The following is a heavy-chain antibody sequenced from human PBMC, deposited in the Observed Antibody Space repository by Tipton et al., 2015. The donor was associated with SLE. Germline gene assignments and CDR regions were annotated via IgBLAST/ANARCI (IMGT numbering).Heavy chain of an antibody. D-gene: IGHD4-17*01. J-gene: IGHJ4*02. CDR3: ARAYGDYFVDY. Sequence: TLSLTCTVSGGSISSSSYYWGWIRQPPGKGLEWIATMYYTGTIHYNPSLKSRLTISVDTSNNRFSLRLNSVTAADTAVYYCARAYGDYFVDYWGQGTLVIVSS. CDR1: GGSISSSSYY. V-gene: IGHV4-39*07. CDR2: MYYTGTI.